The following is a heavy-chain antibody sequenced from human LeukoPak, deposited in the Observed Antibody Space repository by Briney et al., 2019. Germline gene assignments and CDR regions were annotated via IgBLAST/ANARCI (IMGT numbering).Heavy chain of an antibody. J-gene: IGHJ6*02. V-gene: IGHV3-23*01. CDR1: GFTFSSYA. Sequence: PGGSLRLSCAASGFTFSSYAMSWVRQAPGKGLEWVSAISGSGGSTYYADSVKGRFTISRDNSKNTLYLQMNSLRAEDTAVYNCAKDDIVVVPAAMTRYGMDVWGQGTTVTVSS. D-gene: IGHD2-2*01. CDR3: AKDDIVVVPAAMTRYGMDV. CDR2: ISGSGGST.